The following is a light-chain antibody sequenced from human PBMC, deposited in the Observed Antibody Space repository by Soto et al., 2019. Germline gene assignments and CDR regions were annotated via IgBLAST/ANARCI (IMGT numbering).Light chain of an antibody. CDR3: SAYTVSRTYV. V-gene: IGLV2-14*03. CDR2: NVY. CDR1: SSDVGAYNF. J-gene: IGLJ1*01. Sequence: QSALTQPASVSGSPGQSITISCTGTSSDVGAYNFVSWHQQHPGKAPKLMIYNVYDRPSGISYRFSGSKSGNTASLTISGLQGEDEADYYRSAYTVSRTYVFGTGTKVTVL.